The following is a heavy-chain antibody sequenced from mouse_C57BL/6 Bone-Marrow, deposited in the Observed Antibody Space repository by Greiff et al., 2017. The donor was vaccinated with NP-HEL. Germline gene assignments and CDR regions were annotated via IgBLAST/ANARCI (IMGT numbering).Heavy chain of an antibody. CDR3: ARGLRGYFDY. Sequence: EVKLQESGPVLVKPGASVKMSCKASGYTFTDYYMNWVKQSHGKSLEWIGVINPYNGGTSYNQKFKGKATLTVDKSSSTAYMELNSLTSEDSAVYYCARGLRGYFDYWGQGTTLTVSS. J-gene: IGHJ2*01. V-gene: IGHV1-19*01. CDR2: INPYNGGT. D-gene: IGHD2-4*01. CDR1: GYTFTDYY.